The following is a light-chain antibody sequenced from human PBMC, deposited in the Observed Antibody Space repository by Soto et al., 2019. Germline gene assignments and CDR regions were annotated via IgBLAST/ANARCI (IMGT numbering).Light chain of an antibody. CDR1: TGVVASGHY. CDR3: SLSYSGAQI. Sequence: AVVTQEPSLTVSPGGTVTLTCGSSTGVVASGHYPYWFQQKPGQAPRTLIYDTSNKHSWTPARFSGSLLGGKAALTLSGAQPEDEADYHCSLSYSGAQIFGGGTKLTVL. J-gene: IGLJ2*01. CDR2: DTS. V-gene: IGLV7-46*01.